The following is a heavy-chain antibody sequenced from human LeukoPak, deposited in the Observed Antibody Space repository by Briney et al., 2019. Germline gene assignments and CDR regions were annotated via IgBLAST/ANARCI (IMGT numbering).Heavy chain of an antibody. J-gene: IGHJ4*02. CDR3: ARDGRGYSGYDC. CDR1: GFTFSSYA. Sequence: PGRSLRLSCAASGFTFSSYAMHWVRQAPGKGLEWVSSISSSSSYIYYADSVKGRFTISRDNAKNSLYLQMNSLRAEDTAVYYCARDGRGYSGYDCWGQGTLVTVSS. CDR2: ISSSSSYI. V-gene: IGHV3-21*01. D-gene: IGHD5-12*01.